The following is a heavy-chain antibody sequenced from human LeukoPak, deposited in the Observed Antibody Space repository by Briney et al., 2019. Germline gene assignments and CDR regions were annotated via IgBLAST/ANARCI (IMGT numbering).Heavy chain of an antibody. D-gene: IGHD1-26*01. CDR3: ARDRWSGSSWFDP. V-gene: IGHV4-4*07. CDR2: IYTSGST. Sequence: SETLSLTCTVSGGSISSYYWSWIRQPAGEGLEWIGRIYTSGSTNYNPSLKSRVTISVDTSKNQFSLKLSSVTAADTAVYYCARDRWSGSSWFDPWGQGTLVTVSS. CDR1: GGSISSYY. J-gene: IGHJ5*02.